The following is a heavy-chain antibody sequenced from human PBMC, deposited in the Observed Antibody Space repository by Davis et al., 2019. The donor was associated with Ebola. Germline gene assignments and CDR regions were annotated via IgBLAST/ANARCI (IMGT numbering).Heavy chain of an antibody. Sequence: LNLSFAASGFTFSDSYMRWIRHPPGKGLEWIGEINHSGSTNYNPSLKSRVTISVDTSKNQFSLKLSSVTAADTAVYYCARYIQALDYWGQGTLVTVSS. CDR3: ARYIQALDY. CDR2: INHSGST. J-gene: IGHJ4*02. CDR1: GFTFSDSY. V-gene: IGHV4-34*01.